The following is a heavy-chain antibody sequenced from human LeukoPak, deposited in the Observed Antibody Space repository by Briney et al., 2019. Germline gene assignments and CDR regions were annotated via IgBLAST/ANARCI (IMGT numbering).Heavy chain of an antibody. CDR1: GFTFSSYW. J-gene: IGHJ4*02. D-gene: IGHD2-2*01. V-gene: IGHV3-7*01. Sequence: GGSLRLSCAASGFTFSSYWMSWVRQAPGKGLEWVANIKQDGSEKYYVDSVKGRFTISRDNAKNSLYLQMNSLRAEDTAVYYCARPAVDRRGASWFDYWGQGTLVTASS. CDR2: IKQDGSEK. CDR3: ARPAVDRRGASWFDY.